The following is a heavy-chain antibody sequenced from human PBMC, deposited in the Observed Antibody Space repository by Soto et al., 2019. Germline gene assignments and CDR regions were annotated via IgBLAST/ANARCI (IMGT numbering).Heavy chain of an antibody. Sequence: SETLSLTCTVSGYSISSGYYWGWIRQPPGKGLEWIGSIYHSGSTYYNPSLKSRVTISVDTSKNQFSLKLSSVTAADTAVYYCARDLYVDRYYYYGMDVWGQGTTVTVSS. CDR1: GYSISSGYY. D-gene: IGHD2-2*02. J-gene: IGHJ6*02. CDR3: ARDLYVDRYYYYGMDV. CDR2: IYHSGST. V-gene: IGHV4-38-2*02.